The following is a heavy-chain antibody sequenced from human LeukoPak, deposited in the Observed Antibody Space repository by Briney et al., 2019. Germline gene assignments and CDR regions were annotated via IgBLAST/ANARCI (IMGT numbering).Heavy chain of an antibody. CDR2: ISYDGTNK. Sequence: GRSLRLSCAASGFTFSNYGMYWVRQAPGKGLEWVAVISYDGTNKYYADSVKGRFTISRDNSKNTLYLQMNSLRAEDTAVYYCASPLGGYYYGSGSHLYYWGQGTLVTVSS. CDR1: GFTFSNYG. D-gene: IGHD3-10*01. CDR3: ASPLGGYYYGSGSHLYY. V-gene: IGHV3-30*03. J-gene: IGHJ4*02.